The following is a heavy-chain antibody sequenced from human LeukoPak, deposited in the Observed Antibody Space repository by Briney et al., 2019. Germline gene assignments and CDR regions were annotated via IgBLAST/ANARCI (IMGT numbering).Heavy chain of an antibody. D-gene: IGHD6-13*01. CDR3: AKDSGIAAAGTGYFDY. V-gene: IGHV3-9*01. CDR2: ISWNSGSI. CDR1: GFIFNNYA. Sequence: GGSLRLSCAGSGFIFNNYAMHWVRQPPGKGLEWVSGISWNSGSIGCADSVKGRFTISRDNAKNSLYLQMNSLRAEDTALYYCAKDSGIAAAGTGYFDYWGQGTLVTVSS. J-gene: IGHJ4*02.